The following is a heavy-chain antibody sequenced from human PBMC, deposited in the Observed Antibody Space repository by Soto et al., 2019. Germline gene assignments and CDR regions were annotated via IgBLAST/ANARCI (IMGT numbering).Heavy chain of an antibody. Sequence: GGSLRLSCAASGFTFSSYGMHWVRQAPGTGLEWVAVISYDGSNKYYADSVKGRFTISRDNSKNTLYLQMNSLRAEDTAVYYCAKDTEVYDSSGYDFDYWGQGTLVTV. CDR2: ISYDGSNK. CDR3: AKDTEVYDSSGYDFDY. CDR1: GFTFSSYG. J-gene: IGHJ4*02. V-gene: IGHV3-30*18. D-gene: IGHD3-22*01.